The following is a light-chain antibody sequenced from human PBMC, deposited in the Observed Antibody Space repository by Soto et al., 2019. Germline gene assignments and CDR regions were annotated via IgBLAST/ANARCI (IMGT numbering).Light chain of an antibody. J-gene: IGKJ1*01. Sequence: EIVMTQSPATLSVSPGERATLSCRASQSVSNNLAWYQQKAGQAPRLLIYGASTRATGIPARFSGSGSGTEFTLNISSLQSEDFAVYYCQQYNNWPPWTFGQGTKVEIK. CDR2: GAS. V-gene: IGKV3-15*01. CDR3: QQYNNWPPWT. CDR1: QSVSNN.